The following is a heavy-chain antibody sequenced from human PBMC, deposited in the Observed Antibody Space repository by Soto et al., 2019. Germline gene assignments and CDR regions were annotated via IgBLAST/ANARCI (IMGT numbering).Heavy chain of an antibody. D-gene: IGHD3-22*01. J-gene: IGHJ4*02. Sequence: SETLSLTCTVSGGSISRGGYYWSWIRQHPGKGLEWIGYIYYSGSTYYNPSLKSRVTISVDTSKNQFSLKLSSVTAADTAVYYCASRVDYDSSGSYFDYWGQGTLVTVSS. CDR2: IYYSGST. CDR3: ASRVDYDSSGSYFDY. V-gene: IGHV4-31*03. CDR1: GGSISRGGYY.